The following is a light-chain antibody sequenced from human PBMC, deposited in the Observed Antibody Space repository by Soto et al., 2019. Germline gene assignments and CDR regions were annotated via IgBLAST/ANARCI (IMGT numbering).Light chain of an antibody. V-gene: IGKV1-5*01. CDR1: QSISNW. CDR3: QQYNTYPLT. CDR2: DAS. Sequence: DRVTITWRASQSISNWLAWYQQKPGKAPKVLIYDASTLDGGVPSRFSGRRSGTDVTLTISSLQPSDFATYYCQQYNTYPLTFGGGTKVDIK. J-gene: IGKJ4*01.